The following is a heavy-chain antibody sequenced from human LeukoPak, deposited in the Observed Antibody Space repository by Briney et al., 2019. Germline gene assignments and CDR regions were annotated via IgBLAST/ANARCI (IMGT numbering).Heavy chain of an antibody. CDR1: GFTFSSYG. CDR2: IRYDGSNK. CDR3: AKHWYYYDSSGYSNAFDI. D-gene: IGHD3-22*01. V-gene: IGHV3-30*02. Sequence: GGSLRLSCAASGFTFSSYGMHWVRQAPGKGLEWVAFIRYDGSNKYYADSVKGRFTISRDNSKNTLYLQMNSLRAEDTAVYYCAKHWYYYDSSGYSNAFDIWGQGTMVTVSS. J-gene: IGHJ3*02.